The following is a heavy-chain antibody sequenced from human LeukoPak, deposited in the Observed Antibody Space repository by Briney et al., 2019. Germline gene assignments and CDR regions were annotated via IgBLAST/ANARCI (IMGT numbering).Heavy chain of an antibody. Sequence: ASVKVSCKASAYTFTDYYMHWVRQAPGEGLEWMGWINPNSGVTNYAQNFQGRVTMTRDTSISTAYMELSRLRSDDTAVYYCARGKLIKRITMVRGAHDWFDPWGQGTLVTVSS. V-gene: IGHV1-2*02. CDR2: INPNSGVT. CDR1: AYTFTDYY. J-gene: IGHJ5*02. D-gene: IGHD3-10*01. CDR3: ARGKLIKRITMVRGAHDWFDP.